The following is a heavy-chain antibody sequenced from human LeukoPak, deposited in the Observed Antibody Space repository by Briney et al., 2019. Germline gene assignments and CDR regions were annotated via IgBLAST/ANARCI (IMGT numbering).Heavy chain of an antibody. D-gene: IGHD3-22*01. CDR2: IRFDGSNI. CDR1: GISFSAHG. CDR3: ARNSGYSDLNY. V-gene: IGHV3-30*02. Sequence: GGSLRLSCAASGISFSAHGMHWVRQAPGKGLEWVAIIRFDGSNIHYADSVKGRFTISRDNSKNTLYLQMNSLRAEDTAVYYCARNSGYSDLNYWGQGVLVTVSS. J-gene: IGHJ4*02.